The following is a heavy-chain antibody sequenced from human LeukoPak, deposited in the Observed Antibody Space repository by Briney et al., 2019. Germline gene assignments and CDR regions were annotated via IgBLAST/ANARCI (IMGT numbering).Heavy chain of an antibody. CDR2: IYTSGST. CDR3: ARGSYCSSTSCYYYYYYMDV. CDR1: GGSISSYY. D-gene: IGHD2-2*01. V-gene: IGHV4-4*07. J-gene: IGHJ6*03. Sequence: PSETLSLTGTVSGGSISSYYWSWIRQPAGKGLEWIGRIYTSGSTNYNPSLKSRVTMSVDTSKNQFSLKLSSVTAADTAVYYCARGSYCSSTSCYYYYYYMDVWGRGTTVTVSS.